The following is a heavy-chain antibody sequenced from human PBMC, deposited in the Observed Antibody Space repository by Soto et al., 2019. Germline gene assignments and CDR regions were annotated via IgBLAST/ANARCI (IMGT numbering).Heavy chain of an antibody. Sequence: HEHLVQSGAEVKRPGASLKVSCKASGYSFTGYYIHWVRQAPGQGLEWMGWINPDSGATNYAQNFQGRVTLTSDTSISTASMDLTSRTSDDTAVYYCARGDYGTGGYPFPYLDYWGQGTLVIVSS. CDR1: GYSFTGYY. V-gene: IGHV1-2*02. J-gene: IGHJ4*02. CDR2: INPDSGAT. CDR3: ARGDYGTGGYPFPYLDY. D-gene: IGHD2-8*02.